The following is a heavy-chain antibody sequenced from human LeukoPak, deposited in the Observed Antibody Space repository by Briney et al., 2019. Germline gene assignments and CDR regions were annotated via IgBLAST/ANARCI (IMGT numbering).Heavy chain of an antibody. CDR3: ARGVRSTAEYYYYYYMDV. Sequence: SETLSLTCPVPGGSISTSYWSWIRKPAGKGLEGIGRINASGSANYNPSLKSRVTMSVDTSKNQFSLKLSSVTAADTAVYYCARGVRSTAEYYYYYYMDVWGKGTTVTVSS. V-gene: IGHV4-4*07. D-gene: IGHD3-3*01. CDR1: GGSISTSY. CDR2: INASGSA. J-gene: IGHJ6*03.